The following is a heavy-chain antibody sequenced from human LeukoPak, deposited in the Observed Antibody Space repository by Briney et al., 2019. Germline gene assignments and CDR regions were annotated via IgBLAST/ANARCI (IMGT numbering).Heavy chain of an antibody. CDR1: GYTFTSYS. V-gene: IGHV1-18*02. CDR3: STSSGGATYLPPEFFLH. J-gene: IGHJ1*01. D-gene: IGHD3-3*02. Sequence: ASVKVSCKPSGYTFTSYSISWVRQAPGQGPGGMGWISGYNGNTHSVQKFQGRGTITTDTSTITAYLEFRSLKSYDPATSHFSTSSGGATYLPPEFFLHWGRATHISVPS. CDR2: ISGYNGNT.